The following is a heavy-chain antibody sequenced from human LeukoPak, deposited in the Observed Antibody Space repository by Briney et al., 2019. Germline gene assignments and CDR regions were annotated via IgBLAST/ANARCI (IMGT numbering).Heavy chain of an antibody. CDR2: INHSGST. J-gene: IGHJ3*02. CDR3: ARDLRASFDI. Sequence: SETLSLTCAVYGGSFSGYYWSWIRQPPGKGLEWIGEINHSGSTNYNPSLKSRVTISVDTSKNQFSLKLSSVTAADTAVYYCARDLRASFDIWGQGTMVTVSS. CDR1: GGSFSGYY. V-gene: IGHV4-34*01.